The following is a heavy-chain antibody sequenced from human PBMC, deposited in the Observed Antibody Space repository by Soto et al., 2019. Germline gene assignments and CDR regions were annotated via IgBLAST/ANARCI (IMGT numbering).Heavy chain of an antibody. CDR2: IYPGDSDT. J-gene: IGHJ6*02. CDR3: ARHGGLGGVFTIFGVVTPPDYGMDV. D-gene: IGHD3-3*01. Sequence: PXESLKISFKGSGYSFTSYWIGWVRQIPGKGLEWMGIIYPGDSDTRYSPSFQGQVTISADRSISTAYLQWSSLKASDTAMYYCARHGGLGGVFTIFGVVTPPDYGMDVWGQGTTVTVSS. V-gene: IGHV5-51*01. CDR1: GYSFTSYW.